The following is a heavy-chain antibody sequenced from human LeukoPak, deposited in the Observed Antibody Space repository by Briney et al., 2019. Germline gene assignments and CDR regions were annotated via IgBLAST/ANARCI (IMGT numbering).Heavy chain of an antibody. J-gene: IGHJ6*02. V-gene: IGHV4-4*07. Sequence: SETLSLTCTVSGGSISSFYWTWIRQPAGKGLEWIGRNYSSGSTNYNPSLKSRLTMSVDTSKNQLSLKVSSVTAADTAVYYCARGRSGPGADYYYGMDVWGQGTTVTVSS. CDR1: GGSISSFY. D-gene: IGHD3-10*01. CDR2: NYSSGST. CDR3: ARGRSGPGADYYYGMDV.